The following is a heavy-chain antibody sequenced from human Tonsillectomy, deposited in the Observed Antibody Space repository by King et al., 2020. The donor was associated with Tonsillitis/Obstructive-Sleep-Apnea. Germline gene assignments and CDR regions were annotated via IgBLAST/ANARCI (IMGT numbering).Heavy chain of an antibody. CDR3: ARDVSRTKNYYYSGMDV. CDR1: GGSISSGGYY. J-gene: IGHJ6*02. D-gene: IGHD3-3*01. CDR2: IYYSGST. Sequence: VQLQESGPGLVKPSQTLSLTCTVSGGSISSGGYYWSWIRQHPGKGLEWIGYIYYSGSTYYNPSLKSRVTISVDTSKNQFSLKLSSVTAADTAVYYCARDVSRTKNYYYSGMDVGGQGTTVTVSS. V-gene: IGHV4-31*03.